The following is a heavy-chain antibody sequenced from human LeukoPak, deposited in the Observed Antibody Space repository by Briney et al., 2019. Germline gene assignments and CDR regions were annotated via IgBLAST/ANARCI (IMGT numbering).Heavy chain of an antibody. D-gene: IGHD3-10*01. J-gene: IGHJ4*02. CDR3: ARRGYFYGSGSYYPLDS. Sequence: GASVKVSCEASGYTFTIYYMHWVRQAPGQGLEWMGVINPSIGSISYAQKFQGRVTMTRDTSTSTVYMELSRLRSEDTAVYFCARRGYFYGSGSYYPLDSWGQGTLVTVSS. V-gene: IGHV1-46*01. CDR1: GYTFTIYY. CDR2: INPSIGSI.